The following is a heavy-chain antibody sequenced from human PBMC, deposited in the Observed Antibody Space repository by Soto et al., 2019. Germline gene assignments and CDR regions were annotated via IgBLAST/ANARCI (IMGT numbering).Heavy chain of an antibody. CDR3: VKGGFTVTTIDH. V-gene: IGHV3-23*01. Sequence: EVKLSEYGGALVQPGGSLRVSCVGSGFTLTAFAMTWVRQAPGKGLEWVAVISGSGDYTSYADSVRGRFTISRDNSMNTLYLQMDSLRADDTAVYYCVKGGFTVTTIDHWGQGTLVVVSS. J-gene: IGHJ4*02. D-gene: IGHD4-17*01. CDR1: GFTLTAFA. CDR2: ISGSGDYT.